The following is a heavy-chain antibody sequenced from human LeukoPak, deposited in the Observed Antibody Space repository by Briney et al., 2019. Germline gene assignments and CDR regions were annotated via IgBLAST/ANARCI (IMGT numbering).Heavy chain of an antibody. CDR2: ISAYNGNT. CDR3: ATWTAIRASHYYYYMDV. J-gene: IGHJ6*03. Sequence: ASVKVSCKASGYTFTSYGISWVRQAPGQGLEWMGWISAYNGNTNYAQKLQGRVTMTTDTSASTAYMELSSLRSEDTAVYYCATWTAIRASHYYYYMDVWGKGTTVTVSS. D-gene: IGHD2-21*02. CDR1: GYTFTSYG. V-gene: IGHV1-18*01.